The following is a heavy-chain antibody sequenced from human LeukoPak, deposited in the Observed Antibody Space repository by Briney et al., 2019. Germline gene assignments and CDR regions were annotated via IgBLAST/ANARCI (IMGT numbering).Heavy chain of an antibody. V-gene: IGHV3-43*02. CDR3: AKESGKFDY. CDR1: GLNFDDPA. CDR2: ISADGGST. Sequence: GGSLRLSCVASGLNFDDPAMHWVRQAPGKGLEWVSLISADGGSTFSADSVKGRFSISRDNSKNSLYLQMNSLRSEDTAMYYCAKESGKFDYWGQGTLVAVPS. J-gene: IGHJ4*02. D-gene: IGHD3-10*01.